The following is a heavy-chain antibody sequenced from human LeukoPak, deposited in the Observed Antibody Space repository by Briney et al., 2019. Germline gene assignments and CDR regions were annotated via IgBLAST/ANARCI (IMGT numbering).Heavy chain of an antibody. CDR2: IYASGST. CDR1: GGSISSYY. Sequence: PSETLSLTCTVSGGSISSYYWSWIRQPAGQGLEWIGRIYASGSTYYNPSLKSRVTMSVDTSTNQFSLRLTTVTAADTAVYYCARDSNLEYSSSRGLGRWGQGTLVTVSS. D-gene: IGHD6-6*01. V-gene: IGHV4-4*07. CDR3: ARDSNLEYSSSRGLGR. J-gene: IGHJ4*02.